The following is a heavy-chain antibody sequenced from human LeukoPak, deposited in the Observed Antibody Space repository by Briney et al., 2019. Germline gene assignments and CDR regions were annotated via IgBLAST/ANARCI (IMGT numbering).Heavy chain of an antibody. V-gene: IGHV4-59*01. Sequence: SETLSLTCTVSGGSISSYYWSWIRQPPGKGLEWIGYIYYSGSTNYNPSLKSRVTISVDTSKNQFSLKLRSVTAADTAVYYCARGSGGWKPYDYWGQGTLVTVSS. CDR3: ARGSGGWKPYDY. J-gene: IGHJ4*02. CDR2: IYYSGST. CDR1: GGSISSYY. D-gene: IGHD1-1*01.